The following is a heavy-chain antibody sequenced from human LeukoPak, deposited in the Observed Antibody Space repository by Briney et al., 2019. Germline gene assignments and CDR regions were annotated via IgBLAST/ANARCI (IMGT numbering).Heavy chain of an antibody. CDR3: AKDFYCWGIGGAGRLYYYYYYGMGV. CDR2: ISYDGSNK. D-gene: IGHD6-13*01. Sequence: PGGSLRLSCAASGFTFSSYGMHWVRQAPGKGLEWVAVISYDGSNKYYADSVKGRFTISRDNSKNTLYLQMNSLRAEGTAVYYCAKDFYCWGIGGAGRLYYYYYYGMGVWGQGTTVNVSS. V-gene: IGHV3-30*18. CDR1: GFTFSSYG. J-gene: IGHJ6*02.